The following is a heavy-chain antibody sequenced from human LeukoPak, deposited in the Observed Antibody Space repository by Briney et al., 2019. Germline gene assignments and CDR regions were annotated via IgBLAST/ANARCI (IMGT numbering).Heavy chain of an antibody. CDR2: INPNSGGT. CDR1: GYTFTGYY. V-gene: IGHV1-2*02. CDR3: AREAKGAIFGVVIMSYYYYYMDV. Sequence: ASVKVSCKASGYTFTGYYMHWVRQAPGQGLEWMGWINPNSGGTNYAQKFQGRVTMTRDTSISTAYMELSRLRSDDTAVYYCAREAKGAIFGVVIMSYYYYYMDVWGKGTTVTVSS. D-gene: IGHD3-3*01. J-gene: IGHJ6*03.